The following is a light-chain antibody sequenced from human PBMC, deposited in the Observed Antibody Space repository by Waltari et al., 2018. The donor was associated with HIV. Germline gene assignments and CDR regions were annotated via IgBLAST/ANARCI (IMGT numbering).Light chain of an antibody. Sequence: DIVMTQSPDSLAVSLGERATVTCKARQTLLYSSNNKNYLAWYQHKPGQPPKLLIYWAATRQTGVPDRFIGSGSVTNFSLTINKLQAEDVATYYCQQYYRTSLTFGGGTRV. CDR3: QQYYRTSLT. V-gene: IGKV4-1*01. J-gene: IGKJ4*01. CDR2: WAA. CDR1: QTLLYSSNNKNY.